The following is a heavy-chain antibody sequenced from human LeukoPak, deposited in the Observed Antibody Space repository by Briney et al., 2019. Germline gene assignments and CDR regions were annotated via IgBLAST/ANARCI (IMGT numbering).Heavy chain of an antibody. D-gene: IGHD5-24*01. CDR1: GFDFGGYW. V-gene: IGHV3-74*01. CDR2: VDNEGYNT. Sequence: GGSLRLSCVGSGFDFGGYWMHWVRQVPGKGLAWVSRVDNEGYNTIYGDSVKGRFTISRDNAKNTLYLQMSSLRVEDTAVYYCAKDRGTPDAFDIWGQGTMVTVSS. J-gene: IGHJ3*02. CDR3: AKDRGTPDAFDI.